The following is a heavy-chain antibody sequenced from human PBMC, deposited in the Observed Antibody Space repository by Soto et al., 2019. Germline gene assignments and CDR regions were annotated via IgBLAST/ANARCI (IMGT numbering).Heavy chain of an antibody. V-gene: IGHV3-23*01. CDR2: ITDTGGDA. J-gene: IGHJ4*02. CDR3: AIKGARYCSGGSCYPGDYFDY. D-gene: IGHD2-15*01. CDR1: GISFGSRA. Sequence: GGSLRLSCVASGISFGSRAMRWVLQAPGEGLEWVSTITDTGGDAKYADSVRGRLAISRDNSKNTLYLQMKSLRAEDKAVYYCAIKGARYCSGGSCYPGDYFDYWGQGTLVTVPS.